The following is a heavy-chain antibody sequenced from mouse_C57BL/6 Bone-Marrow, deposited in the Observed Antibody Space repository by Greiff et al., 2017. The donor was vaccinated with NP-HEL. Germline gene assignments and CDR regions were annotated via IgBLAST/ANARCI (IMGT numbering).Heavy chain of an antibody. V-gene: IGHV5-4*01. D-gene: IGHD1-1*02. J-gene: IGHJ2*01. CDR1: GFTFSSYA. CDR2: ISDGGSYT. Sequence: EVQLVESGGGLVKPGGSLKLSCAASGFTFSSYAMSWVRQTPEKRLEWVATISDGGSYTYSPDNVKGRFTISRDNAKNNLYLQMSHLKSEDTAMYYCARDQVGGCFDYWGQGTTLTVSS. CDR3: ARDQVGGCFDY.